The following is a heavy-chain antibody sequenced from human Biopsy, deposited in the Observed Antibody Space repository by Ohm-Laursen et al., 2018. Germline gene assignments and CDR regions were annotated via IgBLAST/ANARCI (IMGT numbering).Heavy chain of an antibody. J-gene: IGHJ5*02. D-gene: IGHD4-11*01. Sequence: SLRLSCAASGITFNSDWMSWVRQAPGKGLEWLAIIREHGNEEFYVDSVKGRFTISRDNARNSVYLQMNSLRAEDTAIYYCARGNGPSAWGQGTLVTVSS. CDR1: GITFNSDW. V-gene: IGHV3-7*04. CDR2: IREHGNEE. CDR3: ARGNGPSA.